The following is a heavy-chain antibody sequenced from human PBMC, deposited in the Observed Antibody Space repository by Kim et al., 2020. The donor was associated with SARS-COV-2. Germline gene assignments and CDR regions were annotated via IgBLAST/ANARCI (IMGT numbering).Heavy chain of an antibody. CDR2: ISGSGGST. J-gene: IGHJ4*02. CDR1: GFTFSSYA. CDR3: AKEGGDIVVVPAAEGGY. Sequence: GGSLILSCAASGFTFSSYAMSWVRQAPGKGLEWVSAISGSGGSTYYADSVKGRFTISRDNSKNTLYLQMNSLRAEDTAVYYCAKEGGDIVVVPAAEGGYWGQGTLVTVSS. D-gene: IGHD2-2*01. V-gene: IGHV3-23*01.